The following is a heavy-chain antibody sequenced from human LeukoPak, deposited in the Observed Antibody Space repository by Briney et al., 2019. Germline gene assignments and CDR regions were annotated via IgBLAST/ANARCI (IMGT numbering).Heavy chain of an antibody. CDR2: ISNSGSTI. CDR3: ARVTPPDYYDRSGCYFDY. D-gene: IGHD3-22*01. CDR1: GFTFSSYA. J-gene: IGHJ4*02. V-gene: IGHV3-48*03. Sequence: PGGSLRLSCAASGFTFSSYAMNWVRQAPGKGLEWASYISNSGSTIYYAESVKGRFTIFRDNAKNSLYLQMNSLRAEDTAVYYCARVTPPDYYDRSGCYFDYWGQGTLVTVSS.